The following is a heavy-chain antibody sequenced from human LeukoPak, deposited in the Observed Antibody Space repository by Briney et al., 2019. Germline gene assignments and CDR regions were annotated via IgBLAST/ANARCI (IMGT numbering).Heavy chain of an antibody. V-gene: IGHV3-9*01. D-gene: IGHD6-19*01. CDR1: GYTFDEYA. Sequence: PGRSLRLSCAASGYTFDEYAMHWVRHAPGKGLEWVSGISWNSASIDYADPVKGRFTISREKAKNSLYLKMNSVRAEDTDFYFCAIDRTCSGWIRYFLYWGQGSLVTVSS. CDR3: AIDRTCSGWIRYFLY. J-gene: IGHJ4*02. CDR2: ISWNSASI.